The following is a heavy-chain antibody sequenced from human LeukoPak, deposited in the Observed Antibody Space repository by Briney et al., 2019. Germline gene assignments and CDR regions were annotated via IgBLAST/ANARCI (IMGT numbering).Heavy chain of an antibody. CDR3: ARVPDGGSYYSGNYFDY. V-gene: IGHV4-31*03. D-gene: IGHD1-26*01. CDR1: GGSISSGGYY. Sequence: SQTLSLTCTVSGGSISSGGYYWSWIRQHPGKGLEWIGYIYYSGSTYYNPSLKSRVTISVDTSKNQFSLKLSSVTAADTAVYYCARVPDGGSYYSGNYFDYWGQGTLVTVSS. J-gene: IGHJ4*02. CDR2: IYYSGST.